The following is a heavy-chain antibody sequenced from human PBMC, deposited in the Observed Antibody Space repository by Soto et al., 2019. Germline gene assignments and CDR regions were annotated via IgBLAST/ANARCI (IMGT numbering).Heavy chain of an antibody. J-gene: IGHJ6*02. Sequence: QIQLVQSGGGVVQPGGSLRLSSTASGFSFNKFGMHWVRQTPGKGLEWVAVLSYDGNHDFYADSVTGRLIISRDNSKNTLYLQVNTLTVDDTAVYYCVKERADFVTVPHATSGMDVWRPGTTVTVSS. CDR1: GFSFNKFG. CDR2: LSYDGNHD. V-gene: IGHV3-30*18. D-gene: IGHD2-15*01. CDR3: VKERADFVTVPHATSGMDV.